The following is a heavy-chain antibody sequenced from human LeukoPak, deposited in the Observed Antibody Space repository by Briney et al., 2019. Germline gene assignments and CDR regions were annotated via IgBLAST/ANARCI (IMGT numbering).Heavy chain of an antibody. D-gene: IGHD6-13*01. V-gene: IGHV3-66*01. CDR2: IYSGGST. Sequence: PGGSLRLSCATSGFTVSSNYMSWVRQAPGKGLEWVAVIYSGGSTYYADSVKGRFTISRDNSKNTLYLQMNSLRAEDTAVYYCARGEVAAAVDYWGQGTLVTVSS. J-gene: IGHJ4*02. CDR1: GFTVSSNY. CDR3: ARGEVAAAVDY.